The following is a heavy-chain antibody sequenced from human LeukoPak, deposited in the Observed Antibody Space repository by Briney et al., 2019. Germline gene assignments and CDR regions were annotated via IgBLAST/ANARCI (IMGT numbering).Heavy chain of an antibody. CDR1: GGSISSYY. D-gene: IGHD1-26*01. Sequence: SETLSLTCTVSGGSISSYYWSWIRQPAGKGLEWIGRIYTSGSTNYNPSLKSRVTMSVDTSKNQFSLKLSSVTAADTAVYYCARHEYSGSYYGLSWFDPWGQGTLVTVSS. J-gene: IGHJ5*02. V-gene: IGHV4-4*07. CDR3: ARHEYSGSYYGLSWFDP. CDR2: IYTSGST.